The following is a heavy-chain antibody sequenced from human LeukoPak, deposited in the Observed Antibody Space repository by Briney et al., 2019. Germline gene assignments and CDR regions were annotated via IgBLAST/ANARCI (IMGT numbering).Heavy chain of an antibody. CDR3: AKAHDSSGYYSPEPAVFDY. D-gene: IGHD3-22*01. CDR2: ISGSGGST. J-gene: IGHJ4*02. CDR1: GFTFSSYA. V-gene: IGHV3-23*01. Sequence: QSGGSLRLSCAASGFTFSSYAMSWVRQAPGKGLEWVSAISGSGGSTYCADSVKGRFTISRDNSKNTLYLQMNSLRAEDTAVYYCAKAHDSSGYYSPEPAVFDYWGQGTLVTVSS.